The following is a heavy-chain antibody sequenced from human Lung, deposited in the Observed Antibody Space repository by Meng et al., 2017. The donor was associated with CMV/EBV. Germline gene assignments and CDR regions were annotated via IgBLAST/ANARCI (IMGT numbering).Heavy chain of an antibody. D-gene: IGHD3-3*01. J-gene: IGHJ6*02. CDR1: GFTFDDYG. CDR2: INWNGGST. V-gene: IGHV3-20*04. Sequence: ESXKISXAASGFTFDDYGMSWVRQAPGKGLEWVSGINWNGGSTGYADSVKGRFTISRDNAKNSLYLQMNSLRAEDTALYYCARDLLRYDFWSGYLNHYYYYVMDVWGQEXTVTVSS. CDR3: ARDLLRYDFWSGYLNHYYYYVMDV.